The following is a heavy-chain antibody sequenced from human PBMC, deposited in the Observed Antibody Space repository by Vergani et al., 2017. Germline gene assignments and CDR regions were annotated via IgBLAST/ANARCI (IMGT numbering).Heavy chain of an antibody. CDR2: IVPTLNVA. V-gene: IGHV1-69*02. Sequence: QVQLVQSGAEVKKPGSSVKVSCKASGGTFSSYTITWVRQAPGHGLEWMGRIVPTLNVANYAQNFQGRASITADMSTSTCYMDLSGLRAEDSAVYYCARTLGDFNVDSCYSGIAGVDYYYVLDVWGQGTTVTVSS. J-gene: IGHJ6*02. CDR3: ARTLGDFNVDSCYSGIAGVDYYYVLDV. D-gene: IGHD2-15*01. CDR1: GGTFSSYT.